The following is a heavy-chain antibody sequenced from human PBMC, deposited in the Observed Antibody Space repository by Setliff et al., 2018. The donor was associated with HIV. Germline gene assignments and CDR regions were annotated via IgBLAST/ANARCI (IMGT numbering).Heavy chain of an antibody. CDR1: GGSFSGYS. V-gene: IGHV4-34*01. CDR3: ARASSSGYDF. J-gene: IGHJ4*02. D-gene: IGHD3-22*01. Sequence: SETLSLTCAVYGGSFSGYSWNWIRQPPGKGLEWVGDINQSGGPNYNPSLKSRVTISVDTSKNQFSLKLISVTAADTAVYYCARASSSGYDFWGQGTLVTVSS. CDR2: INQSGGP.